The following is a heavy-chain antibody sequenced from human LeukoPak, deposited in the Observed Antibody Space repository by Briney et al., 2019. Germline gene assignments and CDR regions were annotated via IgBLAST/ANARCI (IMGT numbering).Heavy chain of an antibody. D-gene: IGHD3-10*01. CDR2: IYYSGST. CDR3: ARAPYGSGFDY. V-gene: IGHV4-59*01. J-gene: IGHJ4*02. Sequence: PSETLSLTCTVSGGSISNYYWSWIRQPPGKGLEWIGYIYYSGSTNYNPSLKSRVTISVDTSKNQFSLKLSSVTAADTAVYYCARAPYGSGFDYWGQGTLVTVSS. CDR1: GGSISNYY.